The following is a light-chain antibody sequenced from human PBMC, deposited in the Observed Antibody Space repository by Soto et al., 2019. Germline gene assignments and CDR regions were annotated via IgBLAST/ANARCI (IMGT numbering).Light chain of an antibody. CDR1: QDISNY. CDR2: AAS. CDR3: QNYNSVPLT. V-gene: IGKV1-27*01. J-gene: IGKJ4*01. Sequence: DIQMTQSPSSLSASVGDRVTITCRASQDISNYLAWYQQKTGKVPKFLIYAASALQPGVPSRFSGSGSGTDFTLTISSLQPEDVATYYCQNYNSVPLTFGGGTKVEI.